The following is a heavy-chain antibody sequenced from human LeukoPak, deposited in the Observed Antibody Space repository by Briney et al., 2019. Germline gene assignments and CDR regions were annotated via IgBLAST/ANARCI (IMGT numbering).Heavy chain of an antibody. Sequence: SETLSLTCAVYGGSFSGYYWSWIRQPPGKGLEWIGEINHSGSTNYNPSLKSRVTTSVDTSKNQFSLKLSSVTAADTAVYYCAVGARAFDIWGQGTMVTVSS. CDR1: GGSFSGYY. CDR2: INHSGST. J-gene: IGHJ3*02. D-gene: IGHD3-16*01. V-gene: IGHV4-34*01. CDR3: AVGARAFDI.